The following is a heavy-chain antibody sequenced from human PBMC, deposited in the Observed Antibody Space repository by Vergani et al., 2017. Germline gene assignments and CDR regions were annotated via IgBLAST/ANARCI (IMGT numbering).Heavy chain of an antibody. D-gene: IGHD2-2*01. CDR1: GFSIDNGYY. V-gene: IGHV4-38-2*01. Sequence: QVQLQESGPGLVKPSETLSLTCAVSGFSIDNGYYWDWIRQPPGKGLEWIGYIYYSGSTYYNPSLKSRVTISVDTSKNQFSLKLSSVTAADTAVYYCASQLLLNWFDPWGQGTLVTVSS. CDR2: IYYSGST. CDR3: ASQLLLNWFDP. J-gene: IGHJ5*02.